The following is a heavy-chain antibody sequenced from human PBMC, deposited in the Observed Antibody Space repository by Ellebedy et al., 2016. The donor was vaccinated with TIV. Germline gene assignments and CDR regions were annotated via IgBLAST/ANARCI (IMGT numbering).Heavy chain of an antibody. CDR3: AVGGDSSGYYYGAFYI. CDR2: INAGNCNT. V-gene: IGHV1-3*01. CDR1: GYTFTSYA. J-gene: IGHJ3*02. Sequence: AASVKVSCKASGYTFTSYAMHWVRQAPGQRLEWMGWINAGNCNTKYSQKLQGRGTMTTDTSTSTAYMELRSMRSDDTAVYYCAVGGDSSGYYYGAFYIWGQGTMVTVSS. D-gene: IGHD3-22*01.